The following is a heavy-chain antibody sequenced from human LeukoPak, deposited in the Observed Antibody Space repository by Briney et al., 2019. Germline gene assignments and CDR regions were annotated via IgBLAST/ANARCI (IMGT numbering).Heavy chain of an antibody. CDR1: GFTFSSYW. CDR2: IKQDGSEK. J-gene: IGHJ4*02. V-gene: IGHV3-7*01. Sequence: GGSLRLSCAASGFTFSSYWMSWVRQAPGKGLEWVANIKQDGSEKYYVDPVKGRFTISRDNAKNSLYLQMNSLRAEDTAVYYCATGGKWLALEYWGRGTLVTVSS. CDR3: ATGGKWLALEY. D-gene: IGHD5-12*01.